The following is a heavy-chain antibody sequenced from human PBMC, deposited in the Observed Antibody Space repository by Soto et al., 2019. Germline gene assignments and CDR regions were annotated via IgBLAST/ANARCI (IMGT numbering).Heavy chain of an antibody. CDR1: GGSISSYY. CDR2: IYSGGST. V-gene: IGHV3-53*04. CDR3: ARESYYDSRVNAFDI. Sequence: ETLSLTCTVSGGSISSYYWSWIRQPPGKGLEWIGYIYSGGSTYYADSVKGRFTISRHNSKNTLYLQMNSLRAEDTAVYYCARESYYDSRVNAFDIWGQGTMVTVS. D-gene: IGHD3-22*01. J-gene: IGHJ3*02.